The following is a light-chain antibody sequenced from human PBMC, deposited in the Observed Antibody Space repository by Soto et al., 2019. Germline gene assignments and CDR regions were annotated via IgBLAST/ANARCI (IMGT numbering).Light chain of an antibody. V-gene: IGKV1-5*01. Sequence: DIQMTQSPSTLSASVGDRVTITCRASQSISSWLAWYQQKPGKATKLLIYAASSLESGVPSRFSGSRSGTDFTLTISSLQPDDFATYYCQHYNSNPWTFGQGTKVDIK. CDR1: QSISSW. CDR2: AAS. CDR3: QHYNSNPWT. J-gene: IGKJ1*01.